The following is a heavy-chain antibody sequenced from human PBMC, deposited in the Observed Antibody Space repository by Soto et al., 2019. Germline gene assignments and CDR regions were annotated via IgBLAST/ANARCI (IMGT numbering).Heavy chain of an antibody. CDR3: TRGGDPYKTGH. CDR2: IHYSGST. J-gene: IGHJ4*02. V-gene: IGHV4-61*01. CDR1: GGSGNIGTYY. Sequence: SETLSLTCTVPGGSGNIGTYYWSWIWQPPGKGLEWIGFIHYSGSTNYNPSLKGRVTMSVDTSKNQFSLKLTSVNTADTVIYYCTRGGDPYKTGHWGQGTLVTVSS. D-gene: IGHD2-21*01.